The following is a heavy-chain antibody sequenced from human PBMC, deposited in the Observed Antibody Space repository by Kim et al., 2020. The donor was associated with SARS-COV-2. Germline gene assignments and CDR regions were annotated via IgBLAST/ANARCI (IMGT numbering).Heavy chain of an antibody. CDR2: IHRNDDER. CDR3: AKGLGTRWFALKY. Sequence: GGSLRLSCAASGFTFSSYAMTWVRQAPGKGLEWVSTIHRNDDERYYAESVKGRFTISRDKAKNTLYLQMDSLRADDTAVYYCAKGLGTRWFALKYWGQGTLVPVS. D-gene: IGHD3-10*01. J-gene: IGHJ4*02. V-gene: IGHV3-23*01. CDR1: GFTFSSYA.